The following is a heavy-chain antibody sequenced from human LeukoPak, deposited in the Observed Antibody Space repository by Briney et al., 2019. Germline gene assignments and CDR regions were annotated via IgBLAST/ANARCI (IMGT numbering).Heavy chain of an antibody. J-gene: IGHJ4*02. CDR1: GFTFSSYS. CDR3: ARDIVATTAFDY. Sequence: KPGGSLRLSCAASGFTFSSYSMNWVRQAPGKGLEWVSSISSSSSYIYYADSVKGRFTISRDNAKNSLYLQMNSLRAEDTAVYYCARDIVATTAFDYWGQGTLVTVSS. V-gene: IGHV3-21*01. CDR2: ISSSSSYI. D-gene: IGHD5-12*01.